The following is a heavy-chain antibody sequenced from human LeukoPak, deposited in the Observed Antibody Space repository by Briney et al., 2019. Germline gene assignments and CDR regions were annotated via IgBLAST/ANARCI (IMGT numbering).Heavy chain of an antibody. CDR3: AMGLYYYDSSGYYYVGFDY. J-gene: IGHJ4*02. CDR1: GGTFSSYA. Sequence: SVKVSCKASGGTFSSYAISWVRQAPGQGLEWMGGIIPIFGTANYAQKFQGRVTITTDESTSTAHMELSSLRSEDTAVYYCAMGLYYYDSSGYYYVGFDYWGQGTLVTVSS. D-gene: IGHD3-22*01. CDR2: IIPIFGTA. V-gene: IGHV1-69*05.